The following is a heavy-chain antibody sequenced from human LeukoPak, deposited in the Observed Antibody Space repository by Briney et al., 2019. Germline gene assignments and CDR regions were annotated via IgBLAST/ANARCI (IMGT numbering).Heavy chain of an antibody. V-gene: IGHV3-74*01. CDR1: GFTFSSYW. CDR2: INSDGSST. Sequence: GGSLRLSCAASGFTFSSYWMHWVRQAPGKGLVWVSRINSDGSSTSYADSVKDRLTISRDNAKNTLYLQMNSLRAEDTAVYYCAKGFDGYSYGSGGYWGQGTLVTVSS. J-gene: IGHJ4*02. D-gene: IGHD5-18*01. CDR3: AKGFDGYSYGSGGY.